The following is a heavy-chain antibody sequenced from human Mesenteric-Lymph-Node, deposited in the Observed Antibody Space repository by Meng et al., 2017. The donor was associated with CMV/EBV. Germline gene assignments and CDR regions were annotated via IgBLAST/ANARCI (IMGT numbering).Heavy chain of an antibody. CDR2: INPKTGGR. CDR1: GYTFIDYY. J-gene: IGHJ4*02. D-gene: IGHD3-9*01. V-gene: IGHV1-2*06. Sequence: GQLVQSGAEGEKPGASGRASCKASGYTFIDYYINWLRQAPGQGLEWMGRINPKTGGRSYAQNFQGRVTMTRDTSINTAYMEVNRLNSDDTAMYYCARDRDTDWYSPFDYWGPGTLVTVSS. CDR3: ARDRDTDWYSPFDY.